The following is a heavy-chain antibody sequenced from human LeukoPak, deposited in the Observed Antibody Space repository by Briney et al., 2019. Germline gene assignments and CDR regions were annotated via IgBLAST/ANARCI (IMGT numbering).Heavy chain of an antibody. CDR3: ARDLRRGGAYNWFDP. D-gene: IGHD2-21*01. Sequence: ASVKVSCMASVGTFSSYAISWVRHAPGQGLEWMGRIIPIFGTANYAQKFQGRVTITTDESTSTAYMELSSLRSEDTAVYYCARDLRRGGAYNWFDPWGQGTLVTVSS. CDR2: IIPIFGTA. CDR1: VGTFSSYA. V-gene: IGHV1-69*05. J-gene: IGHJ5*02.